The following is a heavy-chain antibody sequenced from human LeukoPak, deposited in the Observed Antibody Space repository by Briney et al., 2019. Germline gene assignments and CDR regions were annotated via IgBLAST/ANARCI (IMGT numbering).Heavy chain of an antibody. CDR1: GFTFSSYA. Sequence: GGSLRLSCAASGFTFSSYAVSWVRQAPGKGLEWVSAISGSGGSTYYADSVKGRFTISRDNSKNTLYLQMNSLRAEDTAVYYCAKDEWLVRRFDYWGQGTLVTVSS. D-gene: IGHD6-19*01. J-gene: IGHJ4*02. V-gene: IGHV3-23*01. CDR2: ISGSGGST. CDR3: AKDEWLVRRFDY.